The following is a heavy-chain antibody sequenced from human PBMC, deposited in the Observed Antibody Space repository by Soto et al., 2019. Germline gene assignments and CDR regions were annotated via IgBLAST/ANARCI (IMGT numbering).Heavy chain of an antibody. V-gene: IGHV3-30-3*01. Sequence: QVQLVESGGGVVQPGRSLRLSCAASGFTFSSYAMHWVRQAPGKGLEWVAVISYDGSNKYYADSVKGRFTISRDNSKNTLYLQMNSLRAEDTAVYYCTTNQLPYYYYYYYGMDVWGQGTTVTVSS. CDR3: TTNQLPYYYYYYYGMDV. J-gene: IGHJ6*02. CDR1: GFTFSSYA. CDR2: ISYDGSNK. D-gene: IGHD2-2*01.